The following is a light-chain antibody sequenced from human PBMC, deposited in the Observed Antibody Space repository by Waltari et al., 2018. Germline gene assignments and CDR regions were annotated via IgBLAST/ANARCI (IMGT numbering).Light chain of an antibody. V-gene: IGKV2-28*01. CDR3: MQALQTWT. Sequence: LSLPVTPGEPASISCRSSQSLLHSNGYYYLDWYLQKPGQSPQLLIYLGSNRASGVPDRFTGSASGTDFTLKISRVEAEDVGVYYCMQALQTWTFGQGTKVEIK. J-gene: IGKJ1*01. CDR1: QSLLHSNGYYY. CDR2: LGS.